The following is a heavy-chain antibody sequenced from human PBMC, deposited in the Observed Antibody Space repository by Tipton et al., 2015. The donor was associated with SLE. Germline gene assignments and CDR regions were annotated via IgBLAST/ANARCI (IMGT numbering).Heavy chain of an antibody. J-gene: IGHJ4*02. CDR3: AREVAPLYYFDY. CDR2: IYNSGST. V-gene: IGHV4-59*02. CDR1: GGFVNTHY. D-gene: IGHD2-15*01. Sequence: TLSLTCTVSGGFVNTHYWSWIRQPPGKGLEWIGYIYNSGSTNYNPTLKSRVTISVDTSKNQFSLKLNSVTAADTAVYYCAREVAPLYYFDYWGQGILVTVSS.